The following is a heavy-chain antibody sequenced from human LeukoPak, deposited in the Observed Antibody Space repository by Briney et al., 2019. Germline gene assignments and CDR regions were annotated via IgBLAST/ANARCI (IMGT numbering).Heavy chain of an antibody. CDR1: GGSISSGGYY. Sequence: SETLSLTCTVSGGSISSGGYYWSWLRQHPGKGLEWIGYIYYSGSTYYNPSLKSRVTISVDTSKNQFSLKLSSVTAADTAVYYCARELLAAAGFFDYWGQGTLVTVSS. V-gene: IGHV4-31*03. J-gene: IGHJ4*02. D-gene: IGHD6-13*01. CDR3: ARELLAAAGFFDY. CDR2: IYYSGST.